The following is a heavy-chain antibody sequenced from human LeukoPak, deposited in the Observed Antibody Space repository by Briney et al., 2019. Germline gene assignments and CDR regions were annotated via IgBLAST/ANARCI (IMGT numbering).Heavy chain of an antibody. V-gene: IGHV4-31*03. J-gene: IGHJ5*02. CDR2: IYYSGST. Sequence: SESLSLTCTVSGRSISSGGYYWSWIRQHPGKGLEWIGYIYYSGSTYYNPSLKRRVTISVDTSKNQFSLKLSSVTAADTAVYYCASLSGLRREMELWFDPWGQGTLVTVSS. D-gene: IGHD5-24*01. CDR3: ASLSGLRREMELWFDP. CDR1: GRSISSGGYY.